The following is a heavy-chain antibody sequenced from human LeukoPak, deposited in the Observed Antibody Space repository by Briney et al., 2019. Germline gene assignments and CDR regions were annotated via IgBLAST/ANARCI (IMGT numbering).Heavy chain of an antibody. V-gene: IGHV3-74*01. CDR2: ISTDGGST. Sequence: GGSLRLSCVASGFTFSNYFVHWVRQVPGKGLMWVSRISTDGGSTWYADSVKGRFTISRDNAKSTLYLQMNSLRAEDTAVYYCARDSTSGIDYWGQGTLVNVSS. CDR3: ARDSTSGIDY. CDR1: GFTFSNYF. D-gene: IGHD3-10*01. J-gene: IGHJ4*02.